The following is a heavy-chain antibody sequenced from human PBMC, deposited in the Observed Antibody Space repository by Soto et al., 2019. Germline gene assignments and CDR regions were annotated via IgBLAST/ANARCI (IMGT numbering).Heavy chain of an antibody. CDR2: MNPNSGNT. Sequence: QVQLVQSGAEVKKPGASVKVSCKASGYTFTSYDINWVRQATGQGLEWMGWMNPNSGNTGYAQKSPGRVTITRNNSISTAYMELSSLRSEDTAVYYWARGPHVYCSGGSGVPWTNWFDPWGQGTLVTVSS. V-gene: IGHV1-8*01. CDR3: ARGPHVYCSGGSGVPWTNWFDP. CDR1: GYTFTSYD. D-gene: IGHD2-15*01. J-gene: IGHJ5*02.